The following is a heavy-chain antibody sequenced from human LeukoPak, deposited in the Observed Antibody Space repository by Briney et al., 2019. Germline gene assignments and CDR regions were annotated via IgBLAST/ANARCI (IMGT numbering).Heavy chain of an antibody. CDR2: INPNSGGT. CDR3: ARASLITMIVVVTDFDY. Sequence: VKVSCKASGYTFTSYDINWVRQATGQGLEWMGWINPNSGGTNYAQKFQGRVTMTRDTSISTAYMELSRLRSDDTAVYYCARASLITMIVVVTDFDYWGQGTLVTVSS. CDR1: GYTFTSYD. D-gene: IGHD3-22*01. V-gene: IGHV1-2*02. J-gene: IGHJ4*02.